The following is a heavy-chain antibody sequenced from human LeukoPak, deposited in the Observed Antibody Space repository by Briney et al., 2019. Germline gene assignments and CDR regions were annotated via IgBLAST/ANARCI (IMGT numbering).Heavy chain of an antibody. V-gene: IGHV3-21*01. CDR2: ISSSNYI. CDR1: GFSFSSYS. J-gene: IGHJ4*02. Sequence: PGGSLRLSCAASGFSFSSYSMNWVRQAPGKGLEWVSSISSSNYIYYADSLKGRFTISRDNAKHSLYLQMNSLRAEDTAVYYCARDLRSAWGQGTLVTVSS. D-gene: IGHD4-17*01. CDR3: ARDLRSA.